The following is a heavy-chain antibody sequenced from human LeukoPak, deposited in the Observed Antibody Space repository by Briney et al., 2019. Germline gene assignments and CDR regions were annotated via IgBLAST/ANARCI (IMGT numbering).Heavy chain of an antibody. CDR3: AREFLAGVYYYGMDV. Sequence: ASVKVSCKASGYTFTGYYMHWVRQAPGQGLEWMGWINPNSGGTNYAQKFRGRVTMTRDTSISTAYMELSRLRSDDTAVYYCAREFLAGVYYYGMDVWGQGTTVTVSS. CDR1: GYTFTGYY. D-gene: IGHD2/OR15-2a*01. CDR2: INPNSGGT. J-gene: IGHJ6*02. V-gene: IGHV1-2*02.